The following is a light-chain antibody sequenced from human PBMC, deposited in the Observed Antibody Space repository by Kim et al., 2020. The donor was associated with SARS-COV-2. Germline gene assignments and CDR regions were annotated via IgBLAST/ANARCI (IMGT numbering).Light chain of an antibody. V-gene: IGLV1-44*01. CDR2: GNH. CDR1: HSNVGSNT. Sequence: QSVLTQPPSASGTPGQRVTISCSGGHSNVGSNTVSWYQHVPGTAPKLLIYGNHQRLSGIPDRFSGSKSGTSASLAINGPQPEDETDYYCAVWDDSLNGVVFGGGTKLTVL. J-gene: IGLJ2*01. CDR3: AVWDDSLNGVV.